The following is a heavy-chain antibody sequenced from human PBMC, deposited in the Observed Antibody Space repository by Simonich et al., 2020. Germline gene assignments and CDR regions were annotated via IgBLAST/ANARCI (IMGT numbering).Heavy chain of an antibody. CDR1: GYTVTGYY. D-gene: IGHD6-13*01. J-gene: IGHJ4*02. Sequence: QVQLVQSGAEVKKPGASVKVSGKDSGYTVTGYYMHWVRQAPGQGLEWMGRINPKSGGTNYAQKFQGRVTMTRDTSISTAYMELSRLRSDDTAVYYCARGAAAGTFDYWGQGTLVTVSS. CDR3: ARGAAAGTFDY. CDR2: INPKSGGT. V-gene: IGHV1-2*06.